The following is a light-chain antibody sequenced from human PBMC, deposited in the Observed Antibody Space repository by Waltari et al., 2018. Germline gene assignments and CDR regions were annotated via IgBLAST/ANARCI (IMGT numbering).Light chain of an antibody. J-gene: IGLJ2*01. V-gene: IGLV4-69*01. Sequence: QLVVTQSPSASASLGASVKLTCTLSSGHSNYAIAWHRQQPEKGPRYLMKVKSDGSHTKGDGIPDRFSGSSSGADRYLTLSSLQSEDEADYYCQTWASGIVVFGGGTKLTVL. CDR3: QTWASGIVV. CDR2: VKSDGSH. CDR1: SGHSNYA.